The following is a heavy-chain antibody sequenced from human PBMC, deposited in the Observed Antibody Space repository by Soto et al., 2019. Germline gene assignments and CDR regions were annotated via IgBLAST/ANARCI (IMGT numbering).Heavy chain of an antibody. D-gene: IGHD1-7*01. CDR1: GFTFSSYE. Sequence: VGSLRLSCAASGFTFSSYEMNWVRQAPGKGLEWVSYISSSGSTIYYADSVKGRFTISRDNAKNSLYLQMNSLRAEDTAVYYCARDQWRGTGTTDYWGQGTLVTVSS. J-gene: IGHJ4*02. CDR3: ARDQWRGTGTTDY. V-gene: IGHV3-48*03. CDR2: ISSSGSTI.